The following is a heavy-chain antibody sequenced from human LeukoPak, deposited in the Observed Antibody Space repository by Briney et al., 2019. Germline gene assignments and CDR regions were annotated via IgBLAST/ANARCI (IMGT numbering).Heavy chain of an antibody. D-gene: IGHD6-13*01. CDR2: IIPILGIA. Sequence: ASVKVSCKASGYTFTSYGISWVRQAPGQGLEWMGRIIPILGIANYAQKFQGRVTITADKSTSTAYMELSSLRSEDTAVYYCARAFVAAAGTSWFDPWGQGTLVTVSS. CDR3: ARAFVAAAGTSWFDP. J-gene: IGHJ5*02. CDR1: GYTFTSYG. V-gene: IGHV1-69*04.